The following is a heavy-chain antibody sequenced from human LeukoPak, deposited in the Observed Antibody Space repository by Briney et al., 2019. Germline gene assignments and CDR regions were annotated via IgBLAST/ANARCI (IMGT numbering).Heavy chain of an antibody. J-gene: IGHJ4*02. V-gene: IGHV4-34*01. CDR1: GGSFSGYY. CDR3: ARDARYYDFWSGYRRGTNYFDY. Sequence: SETLSLTCAVYGGSFSGYYWSWIRQPPGKGLEWIGEINHSGSTNYNPSLKSRVTISVDTSKNQFSLKLSSVTAADTAVYYCARDARYYDFWSGYRRGTNYFDYWGQGTLVTVSS. D-gene: IGHD3-3*01. CDR2: INHSGST.